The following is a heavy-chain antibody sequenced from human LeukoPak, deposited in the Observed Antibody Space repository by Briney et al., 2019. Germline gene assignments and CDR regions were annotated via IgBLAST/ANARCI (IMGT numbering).Heavy chain of an antibody. Sequence: GGSLRLSCAASGFTFTTYAIHWVRQAPGKGLEFVSAINDNGYSTFYASSVKGRFTVSRDNSKNTAYLQMGSLRAEDLAVYYCAREAHSSGWPLDYWGQGTLVSVSS. CDR3: AREAHSSGWPLDY. CDR2: INDNGYST. D-gene: IGHD6-19*01. J-gene: IGHJ4*02. V-gene: IGHV3-64*01. CDR1: GFTFTTYA.